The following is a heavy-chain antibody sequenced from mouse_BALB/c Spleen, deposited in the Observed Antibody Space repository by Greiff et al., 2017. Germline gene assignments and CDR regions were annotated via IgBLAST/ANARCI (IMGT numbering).Heavy chain of an antibody. CDR1: GYSFTGYY. D-gene: IGHD1-1*01. CDR2: ISCYNGAT. Sequence: LVKTGASVKISCKASGYSFTGYYMHWVKQSHGKSLEWIGYISCYNGATSYNQKFKGKATFTVDTSSSTAYMQFNSLTSEDSAVYDCASYYGSSYYAMDYWGQGTSVTVSS. V-gene: IGHV1S34*01. J-gene: IGHJ4*01. CDR3: ASYYGSSYYAMDY.